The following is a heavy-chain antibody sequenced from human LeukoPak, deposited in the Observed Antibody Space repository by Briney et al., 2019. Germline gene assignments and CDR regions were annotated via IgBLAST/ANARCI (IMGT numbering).Heavy chain of an antibody. CDR2: IYYSGST. CDR3: AFGERLALIDY. CDR1: GGSISSYY. Sequence: SETLSLTCTVSGGSISSYYWSWIRQPPGKGLEWIGYIYYSGSTYYNPSLKSRVTISVDTSKNQFSLKLSSVTAADTAVYYCAFGERLALIDYWGQGTLVTVSS. J-gene: IGHJ4*02. V-gene: IGHV4-59*01. D-gene: IGHD3-10*01.